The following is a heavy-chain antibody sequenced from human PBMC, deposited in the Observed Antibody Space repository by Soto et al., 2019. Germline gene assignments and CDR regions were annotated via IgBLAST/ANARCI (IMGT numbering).Heavy chain of an antibody. D-gene: IGHD3-10*01. J-gene: IGHJ5*02. Sequence: QVQQVQSGAEVKKPGSSVKVSCKASGGTFSSYAISWVRQAPGQGLEWMGGIIPIFGTANYAQKFQGRVTITADESTSTAYMELSSMRSEDTAVYYCGTSSGRGYNWFDPWGQGTLVTVSS. V-gene: IGHV1-69*01. CDR1: GGTFSSYA. CDR3: GTSSGRGYNWFDP. CDR2: IIPIFGTA.